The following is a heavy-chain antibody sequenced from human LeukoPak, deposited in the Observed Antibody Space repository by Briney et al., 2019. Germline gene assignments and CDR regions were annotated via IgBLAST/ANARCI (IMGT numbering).Heavy chain of an antibody. Sequence: GGSLRLSCAASGFTFSDYYMSWIRQAPGKGLEWVSYISSSGSTIYYADSVKGRFTISRDNAKNSLYLQMNSLRAEDTAVYYCARDQEMATIMPPWYYYYGMDVWGQGTTVTVSS. V-gene: IGHV3-11*01. CDR2: ISSSGSTI. CDR1: GFTFSDYY. CDR3: ARDQEMATIMPPWYYYYGMDV. D-gene: IGHD5-24*01. J-gene: IGHJ6*02.